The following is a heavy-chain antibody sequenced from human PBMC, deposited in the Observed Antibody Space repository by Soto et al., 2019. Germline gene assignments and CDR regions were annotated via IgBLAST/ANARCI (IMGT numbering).Heavy chain of an antibody. V-gene: IGHV3-53*01. CDR1: GFNVSTSH. CDR3: SRDDSDWFFN. Sequence: GGSLRLSCAAAGFNVSTSHISWVRQAPGKGLEWVSVIYSGGATHYAVSVKGRLIISRDKSKNTVDLQMNSLRAEDTAVYYCSRDDSDWFFNWGRGTLVTVSS. J-gene: IGHJ4*02. CDR2: IYSGGAT. D-gene: IGHD3-9*01.